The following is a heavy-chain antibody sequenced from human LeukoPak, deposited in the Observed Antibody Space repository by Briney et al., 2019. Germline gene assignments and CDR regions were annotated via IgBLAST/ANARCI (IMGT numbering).Heavy chain of an antibody. J-gene: IGHJ4*02. CDR1: GGSISSYY. CDR2: INHSGST. Sequence: SETLSLTCTVSGGSISSYYWSWIRQPPGKGLEWIGEINHSGSTNYNPSLKSRVTISVDTSKNQFSLKLSSVTAADTAVYYCARGGEGWNDRYFDYWGQGTLVTVSS. CDR3: ARGGEGWNDRYFDY. D-gene: IGHD1-1*01. V-gene: IGHV4-34*01.